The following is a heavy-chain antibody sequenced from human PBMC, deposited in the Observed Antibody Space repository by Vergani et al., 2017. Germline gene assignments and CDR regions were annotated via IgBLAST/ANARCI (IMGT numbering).Heavy chain of an antibody. D-gene: IGHD1-1*01. Sequence: QVHLVESGGGVVQPGRSLRLSCVVSGFTSSYYGMHWVRQAPGKGLEWVAVISYDRTQKHYADSVKGRFTISRDNSKSTLYLQMNSLRTEDTAVYYCATKRCGTPGCQIGYFREWGQGTLVTVSS. CDR2: ISYDRTQK. V-gene: IGHV3-30*03. J-gene: IGHJ1*01. CDR3: ATKRCGTPGCQIGYFRE. CDR1: GFTSSYYG.